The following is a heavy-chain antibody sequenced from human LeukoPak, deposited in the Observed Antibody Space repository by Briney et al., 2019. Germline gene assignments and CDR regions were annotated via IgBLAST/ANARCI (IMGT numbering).Heavy chain of an antibody. CDR1: GGSISSSSYY. D-gene: IGHD6-13*01. V-gene: IGHV4-39*01. CDR2: IYYSGST. Sequence: PSETLSLTCTVSGGSISSSSYYWGWVRQPPGRGLEWVGSIYYSGSTYYNPSRKSRVTISVEKSKNQFSLKLSSVTAADTAVYYCARRSSSWYYFNYWGQGTLVTVSS. J-gene: IGHJ4*02. CDR3: ARRSSSWYYFNY.